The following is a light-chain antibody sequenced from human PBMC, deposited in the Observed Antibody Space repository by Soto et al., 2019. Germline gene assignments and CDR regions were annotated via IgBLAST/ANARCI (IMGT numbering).Light chain of an antibody. V-gene: IGKV1-33*01. CDR1: QDISNY. J-gene: IGKJ5*01. CDR3: QQYDNLPIT. CDR2: DAS. Sequence: DIPMTQSPSSLSASLGDRVTITCQARQDISNYLNWYQQKPGKAPKLLIYDASNLETGVPSRFSGSGSGTDFTFTISSLQPEDIATYYCQQYDNLPITFGQGTRLEIK.